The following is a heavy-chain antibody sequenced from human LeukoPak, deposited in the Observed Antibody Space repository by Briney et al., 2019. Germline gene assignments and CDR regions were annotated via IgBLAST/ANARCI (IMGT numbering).Heavy chain of an antibody. D-gene: IGHD2-2*01. CDR2: INHSGST. Sequence: SETLSLTCTVYDGSFSGYYWSWIRQPPGKGLEWIGEINHSGSTNYNPSLKSRVTISVDTSKSQFSLKLGSVTAADTAVYYCARGRYCSSCSCPAPFDYWGQGTLVTVSS. CDR1: DGSFSGYY. CDR3: ARGRYCSSCSCPAPFDY. J-gene: IGHJ4*02. V-gene: IGHV4-34*01.